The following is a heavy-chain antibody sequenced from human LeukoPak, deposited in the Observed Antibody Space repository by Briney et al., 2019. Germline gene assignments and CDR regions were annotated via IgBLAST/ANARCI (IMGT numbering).Heavy chain of an antibody. Sequence: GESLKISCKGSGXSFISYWSGWVRQMPGKGLEWMGIIYPGDSDTRYSPSFQGQVTISADKSISTAYLQWSSLKASDTAMYYCARLSYYYDSSGEYFDYWGQGTLVTVSS. V-gene: IGHV5-51*02. CDR1: GXSFISYW. J-gene: IGHJ4*02. CDR2: IYPGDSDT. CDR3: ARLSYYYDSSGEYFDY. D-gene: IGHD3-22*01.